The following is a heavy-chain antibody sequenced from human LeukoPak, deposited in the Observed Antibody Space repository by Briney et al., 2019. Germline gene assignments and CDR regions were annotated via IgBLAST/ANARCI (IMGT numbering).Heavy chain of an antibody. D-gene: IGHD1-26*01. CDR2: IYHSGST. CDR3: ARKGDRGSAGFFDY. V-gene: IGHV4-59*01. J-gene: IGHJ4*02. CDR1: GRSISSYY. Sequence: SETLSLTCTVSGRSISSYYWSWIRQPPGKGLEWIGHIYHSGSTNYGPSLTSRVTMSVDRSKNQFSLRLSSVTAADTALYYCARKGDRGSAGFFDYWGQGTLVTVSS.